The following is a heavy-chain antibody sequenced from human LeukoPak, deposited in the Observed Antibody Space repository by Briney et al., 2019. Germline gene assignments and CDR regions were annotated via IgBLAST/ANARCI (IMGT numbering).Heavy chain of an antibody. CDR1: GFTFSSYA. Sequence: GGSLRLSCAASGFTFSSYAMSWVRQAPGKGLEWVSAISGSGGSTYYADSVKGRFTISRDNAKNSLYLQMNSLRAEDTALYYCAKDHYLIAAAGTAFDYWGQGTLVTVSS. J-gene: IGHJ4*02. CDR3: AKDHYLIAAAGTAFDY. D-gene: IGHD6-13*01. V-gene: IGHV3-23*01. CDR2: ISGSGGST.